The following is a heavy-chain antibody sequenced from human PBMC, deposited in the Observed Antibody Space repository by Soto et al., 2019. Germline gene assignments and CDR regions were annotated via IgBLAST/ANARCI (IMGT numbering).Heavy chain of an antibody. Sequence: GGSLRLSCAASGFTFSSYSMNWVRQAPGKGLEWVSYISSSSSTIYYADSVKGRFTISRDNAKNSLYLQMNSLRVEDTAIYYCVRMERNWLDSWGQGTLVTISS. CDR2: ISSSSSTI. J-gene: IGHJ5*01. D-gene: IGHD1-1*01. CDR3: VRMERNWLDS. V-gene: IGHV3-48*01. CDR1: GFTFSSYS.